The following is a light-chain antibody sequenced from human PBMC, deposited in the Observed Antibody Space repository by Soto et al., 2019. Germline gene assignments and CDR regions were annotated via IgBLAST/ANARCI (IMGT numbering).Light chain of an antibody. Sequence: QSVLTQPRSVSGSPGRSVTISCTGTSRDVGGYNYVSWYQQHPGKAPKVMIYDVTKRPSGVPNRFSGSKSGNTASLTISGLQAEDEADYYCSSYAGDYILIFGGGTQLTVL. J-gene: IGLJ2*01. V-gene: IGLV2-11*01. CDR3: SSYAGDYILI. CDR1: SRDVGGYNY. CDR2: DVT.